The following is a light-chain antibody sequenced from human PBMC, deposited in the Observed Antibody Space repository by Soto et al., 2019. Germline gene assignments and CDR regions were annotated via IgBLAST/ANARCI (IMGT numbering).Light chain of an antibody. CDR3: QHSGDFRWT. V-gene: IGKV3-20*01. Sequence: EIVLTQSPGTLSLSPGERATLSSRASQSVSSNYLAWYQQKPGQAPRLLIYGASNRATGIPDRFSGSGSGTDFTLTISRLEPEDFAVYYCQHSGDFRWTFGQGTKVDIK. CDR2: GAS. J-gene: IGKJ1*01. CDR1: QSVSSNY.